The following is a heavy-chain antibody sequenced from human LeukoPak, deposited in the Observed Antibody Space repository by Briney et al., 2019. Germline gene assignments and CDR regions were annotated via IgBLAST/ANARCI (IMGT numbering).Heavy chain of an antibody. V-gene: IGHV1-46*01. CDR2: INPSGGST. D-gene: IGHD6-19*01. CDR1: GYTFTGYY. Sequence: GASVKVSCKASGYTFTGYYMHWVRQAPGQGLEWMGWINPSGGSTSYAQKFQGRVTMTRDTSTSTVYMELSSLRSEDTAVYYCARESAVAGKYFQHWGQGTLVTVSS. J-gene: IGHJ1*01. CDR3: ARESAVAGKYFQH.